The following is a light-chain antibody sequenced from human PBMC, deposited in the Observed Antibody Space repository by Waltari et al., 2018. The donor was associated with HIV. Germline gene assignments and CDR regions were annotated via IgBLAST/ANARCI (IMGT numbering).Light chain of an antibody. J-gene: IGKJ3*01. CDR1: QSISSK. CDR3: QQSYSIPLT. CDR2: SAS. V-gene: IGKV1-39*01. Sequence: DIQMTQSPSSLSASVGDRVTMTCRASQSISSKLNWYQQRPGKAPDLLIYSASTLKTGVPSRFSGSGSGTDFTLTISSLQTEDFVTYYCQQSYSIPLTFGP.